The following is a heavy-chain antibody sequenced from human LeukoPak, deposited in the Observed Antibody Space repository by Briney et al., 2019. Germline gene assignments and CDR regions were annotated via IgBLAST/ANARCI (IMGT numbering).Heavy chain of an antibody. V-gene: IGHV1-69*01. D-gene: IGHD6-13*01. Sequence: SSVKVSCKASGGTFSSYAISWVRQAPGQGLEWMGGIIPIFGTANYAQKFQGRVTITADESTSTAYMELSSLRSEDTAVYYCARGSAGTDVDYYMDVWGKGTTVTVSS. CDR3: ARGSAGTDVDYYMDV. CDR1: GGTFSSYA. CDR2: IIPIFGTA. J-gene: IGHJ6*03.